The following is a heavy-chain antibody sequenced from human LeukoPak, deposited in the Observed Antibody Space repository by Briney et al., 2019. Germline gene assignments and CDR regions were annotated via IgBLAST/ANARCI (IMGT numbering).Heavy chain of an antibody. CDR1: GFTFSSYA. CDR2: ISGSGGST. Sequence: GGSLRLSCAASGFTFSSYAMSWVRQAPGKGLEWVSAISGSGGSTYYADSVKGRFTISRDNSKNTLYLQMNSLRAEDTAVYYCAKGHARITIFGVVTDYWGQETLVTVSS. D-gene: IGHD3-3*01. J-gene: IGHJ4*02. V-gene: IGHV3-23*01. CDR3: AKGHARITIFGVVTDY.